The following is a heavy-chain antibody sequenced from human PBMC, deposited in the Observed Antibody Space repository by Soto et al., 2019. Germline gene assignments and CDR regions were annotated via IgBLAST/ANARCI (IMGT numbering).Heavy chain of an antibody. V-gene: IGHV3-48*04. Sequence: GGSLRLSCAASGFTFSSYSMNWVRQAPGKGLEWVSYISSSSSTIYYADSVKGRFTISRDNAKNSLYLQMNSLRAEDTAVYYCARDPLFRYCSSTSCYNDFDHWGQGTLVTVSS. CDR3: ARDPLFRYCSSTSCYNDFDH. CDR1: GFTFSSYS. CDR2: ISSSSSTI. D-gene: IGHD2-2*02. J-gene: IGHJ4*02.